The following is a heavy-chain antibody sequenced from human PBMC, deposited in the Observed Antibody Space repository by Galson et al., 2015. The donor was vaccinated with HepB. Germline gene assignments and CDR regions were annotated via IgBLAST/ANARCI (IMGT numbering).Heavy chain of an antibody. J-gene: IGHJ4*02. V-gene: IGHV1-46*01. CDR1: GYTFTSYY. CDR3: AREMGATPLFDY. Sequence: SVKVSCKASGYTFTSYYMHWVRQAPGQGLEWMGIINPSGGSTSYAQKFQGRVTMTRDTSISTAYMELSRLRSDDTAVYYCAREMGATPLFDYWGQGTLVTVSS. CDR2: INPSGGST. D-gene: IGHD1-26*01.